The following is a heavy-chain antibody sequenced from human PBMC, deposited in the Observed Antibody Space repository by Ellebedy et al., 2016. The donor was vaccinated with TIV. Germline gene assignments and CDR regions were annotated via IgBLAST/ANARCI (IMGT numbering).Heavy chain of an antibody. J-gene: IGHJ4*02. CDR1: GFTFSSYT. CDR3: AKNSYYDSSGYYDFEGVY. V-gene: IGHV3-23*01. D-gene: IGHD3-22*01. Sequence: GESLKISXAASGFTFSSYTMSWVRQAPGKGLEWVSAISGSGGSTYYADSVKGRFTISRDNSKNTLYLQMNSLRAEDTAVYYCAKNSYYDSSGYYDFEGVYWGQGTLVTVSS. CDR2: ISGSGGST.